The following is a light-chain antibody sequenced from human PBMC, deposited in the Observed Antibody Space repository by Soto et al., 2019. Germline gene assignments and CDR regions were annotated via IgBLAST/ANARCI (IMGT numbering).Light chain of an antibody. CDR1: QGISHF. Sequence: DIQMTQSPSSLSASLGDRITFTCRASQGISHFLAWYQQKPGKVPQLLIYEASTLQSGVPSRFSGSGSGTEFTLTISGLQPEAVETYFCQKYDRAPFTFGPGSKVDIK. J-gene: IGKJ3*01. CDR2: EAS. CDR3: QKYDRAPFT. V-gene: IGKV1-27*01.